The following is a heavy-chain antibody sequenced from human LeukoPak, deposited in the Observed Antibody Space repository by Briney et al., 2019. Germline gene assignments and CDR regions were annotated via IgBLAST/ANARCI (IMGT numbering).Heavy chain of an antibody. V-gene: IGHV3-30*04. Sequence: GGSLRLSCATSGFTFSSYAMHWVRQAPGKGLEWVALISYDGSNKYYADSVKGRFTISRDNSKNTLYLQMTSLRAEDTAVSYCARDADIAVAGHFDYWGQGTLVTVSS. J-gene: IGHJ4*02. CDR1: GFTFSSYA. D-gene: IGHD6-19*01. CDR3: ARDADIAVAGHFDY. CDR2: ISYDGSNK.